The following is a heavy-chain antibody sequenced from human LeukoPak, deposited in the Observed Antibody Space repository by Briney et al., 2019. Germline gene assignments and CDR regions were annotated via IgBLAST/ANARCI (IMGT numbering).Heavy chain of an antibody. CDR1: GYTFIGYY. D-gene: IGHD6-6*01. CDR3: MRVYSIAARSWWGNWFDR. J-gene: IGHJ5*02. CDR2: INPYSGCT. Sequence: ASVQDSCMASGYTFIGYYMHWVRPAPGQGGEWMGRINPYSGCTNNAQKLRGRVTMTRDTSLSTASMSANRQRADDTPVYSLMRVYSIAARSWWGNWFDRWGQGAMVTGSS. V-gene: IGHV1-2*06.